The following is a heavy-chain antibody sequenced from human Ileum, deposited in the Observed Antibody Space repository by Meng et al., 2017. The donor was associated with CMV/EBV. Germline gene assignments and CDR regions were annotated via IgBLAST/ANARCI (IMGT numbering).Heavy chain of an antibody. V-gene: IGHV3-66*02. CDR1: GFNVTTNY. D-gene: IGHD3-10*01. J-gene: IGHJ5*02. CDR3: ARQFTLLWFAGFGP. Sequence: GGSLRLSCTGSGFNVTTNYMSWVRQAPGKGPEGVSVIYAGGSTYLAGSVKGRFTVSRDNSRNTVYLHMSSLGPEDTAVYYCARQFTLLWFAGFGPWGQGTLVTVSS. CDR2: IYAGGST.